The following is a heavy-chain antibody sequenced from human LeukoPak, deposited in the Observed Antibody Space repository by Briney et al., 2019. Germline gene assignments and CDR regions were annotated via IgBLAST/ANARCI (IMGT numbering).Heavy chain of an antibody. CDR3: ARGSSGWYMGVIFDY. Sequence: PSETLSLTCTVSGGSISSSSYYWGWIRQPPGKGLEWIGSIYYSGSTYYNPSLKSRVTISVDTSKNQFSLKLSSVTAADTAVYYCARGSSGWYMGVIFDYWGQGTLVTVSS. CDR2: IYYSGST. J-gene: IGHJ4*02. CDR1: GGSISSSSYY. V-gene: IGHV4-39*01. D-gene: IGHD6-19*01.